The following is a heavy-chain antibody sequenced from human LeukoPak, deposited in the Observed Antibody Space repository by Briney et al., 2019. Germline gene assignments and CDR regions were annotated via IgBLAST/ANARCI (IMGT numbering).Heavy chain of an antibody. CDR3: ARLSRFAEHPFDY. V-gene: IGHV4-39*01. CDR2: IYYSGST. J-gene: IGHJ4*02. CDR1: GFTFSSYSMN. D-gene: IGHD1/OR15-1a*01. Sequence: PGGSLRLSCAASGFTFSSYSMNWVRQAPGKGLEWIGSIYYSGSTYYNPSLKSRVTISVDTSKNQFSLKLSSVTAADTAVYYCARLSRFAEHPFDYWGQGTLVTVSS.